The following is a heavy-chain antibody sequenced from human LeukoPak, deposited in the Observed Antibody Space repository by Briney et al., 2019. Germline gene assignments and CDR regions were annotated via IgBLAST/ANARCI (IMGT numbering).Heavy chain of an antibody. Sequence: GGSLRLSCAASGFTFSSYSMNWVRQAPGKGLEWVSSISSSSSYIYYADSVKGRFTISRDNAKNSLYLRMNSLRAEDTAVYYCANTGDDSSGYCHGGDYWGQGTLVTVSS. CDR1: GFTFSSYS. CDR3: ANTGDDSSGYCHGGDY. J-gene: IGHJ4*02. D-gene: IGHD3-22*01. V-gene: IGHV3-21*01. CDR2: ISSSSSYI.